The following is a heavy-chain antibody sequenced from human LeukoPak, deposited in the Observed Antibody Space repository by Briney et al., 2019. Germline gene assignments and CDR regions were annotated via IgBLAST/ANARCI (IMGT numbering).Heavy chain of an antibody. CDR2: INPNSGGT. V-gene: IGHV1-2*02. D-gene: IGHD2-15*01. J-gene: IGHJ4*02. CDR3: ARDRGCSGGSCYFS. Sequence: ASVEVSCKASGYTFTGYYMHWVRQAPGQGLEWMGWINPNSGGTNYAQKFQGRVTMTRDTSISTAYMELSSLRSDDTAVYYCARDRGCSGGSCYFSWGQGTLVTVSS. CDR1: GYTFTGYY.